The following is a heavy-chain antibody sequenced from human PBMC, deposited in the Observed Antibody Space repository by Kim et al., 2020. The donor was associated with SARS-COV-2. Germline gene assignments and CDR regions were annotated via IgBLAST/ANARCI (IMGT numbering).Heavy chain of an antibody. D-gene: IGHD3-10*01. Sequence: GGSLRLSCAASGFTFSSYAMHWVRQAPGKGLEWVAVISYDGSNKYYADSVKGRFTISRDNSKNTLYLQMNSLRAEDTAVYYCARDGSGELHIWGQGTMVTVSS. J-gene: IGHJ3*02. CDR2: ISYDGSNK. CDR1: GFTFSSYA. V-gene: IGHV3-30*04. CDR3: ARDGSGELHI.